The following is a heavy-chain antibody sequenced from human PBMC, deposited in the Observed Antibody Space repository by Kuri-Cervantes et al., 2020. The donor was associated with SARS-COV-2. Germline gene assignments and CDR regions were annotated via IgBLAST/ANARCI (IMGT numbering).Heavy chain of an antibody. D-gene: IGHD6-13*01. CDR3: ARSPQRTGDRKNEPWEQLVYYFDY. V-gene: IGHV1-46*01. J-gene: IGHJ4*02. Sequence: ASVKVSCKASGYTFTSYYMHWVRQAPGQGLEWMGIINPSGGSTSYAQKFQGRVTMTRDTSTSTVYMELSSLRSEDTAVYYCARSPQRTGDRKNEPWEQLVYYFDYWGQGTLVTVSS. CDR2: INPSGGST. CDR1: GYTFTSYY.